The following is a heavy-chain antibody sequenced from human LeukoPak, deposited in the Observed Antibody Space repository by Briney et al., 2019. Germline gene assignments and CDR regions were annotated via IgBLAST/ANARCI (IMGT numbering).Heavy chain of an antibody. J-gene: IGHJ4*02. CDR3: ARVSGYDWESFYDY. Sequence: SETLSLTCAVYGGSFSGYYWSWIRQPPGKGLEWIGEINHSGSTNYNPSLKSRVTISVDTSKNQFSLKLSSVTAADTAVYYCARVSGYDWESFYDYWGRGTLVTVSS. D-gene: IGHD5-12*01. CDR1: GGSFSGYY. CDR2: INHSGST. V-gene: IGHV4-34*01.